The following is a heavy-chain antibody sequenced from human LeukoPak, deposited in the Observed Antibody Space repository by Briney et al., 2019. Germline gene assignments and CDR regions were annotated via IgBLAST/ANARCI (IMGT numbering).Heavy chain of an antibody. V-gene: IGHV5-51*01. CDR3: ARHRSDTGGKKGVNWFDP. CDR2: IYPGDSDT. Sequence: GESLKISCKGSGYRFSTYWIGWVRQMPGKGLEWMGIIYPGDSDTRYSPSFQGQVTISADKSITTAYLQWSNLKASVTAMYYCARHRSDTGGKKGVNWFDPWGQGTLVTVPS. CDR1: GYRFSTYW. J-gene: IGHJ5*02. D-gene: IGHD4-23*01.